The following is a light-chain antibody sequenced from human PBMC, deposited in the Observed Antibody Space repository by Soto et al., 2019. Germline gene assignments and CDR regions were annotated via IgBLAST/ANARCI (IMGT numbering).Light chain of an antibody. Sequence: QSVLTQPASVSGFPGQSITISCTGTSSDVGGYNYVSWHQQHPGKAPKLMIYDVSNRPSGVSNRFSGSKSGNTASLTISGLQAEDEADYYCSSYTSSTTVIFGGGTQLTVL. V-gene: IGLV2-14*03. CDR1: SSDVGGYNY. J-gene: IGLJ2*01. CDR2: DVS. CDR3: SSYTSSTTVI.